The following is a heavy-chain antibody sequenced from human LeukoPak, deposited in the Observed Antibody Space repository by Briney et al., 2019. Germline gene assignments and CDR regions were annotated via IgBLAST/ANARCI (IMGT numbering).Heavy chain of an antibody. CDR3: VRYYYDSSGADAFDI. D-gene: IGHD3-22*01. CDR2: INHSGST. Sequence: SETLSLTCAVYGGSFSGYYWSWIRQPPGKGLEWIGEINHSGSTNYNPSLKSRVTISVDASKNQFSLKLSSVTAADTAVYYPVRYYYDSSGADAFDIWGQGTMVTVSS. V-gene: IGHV4-34*01. J-gene: IGHJ3*02. CDR1: GGSFSGYY.